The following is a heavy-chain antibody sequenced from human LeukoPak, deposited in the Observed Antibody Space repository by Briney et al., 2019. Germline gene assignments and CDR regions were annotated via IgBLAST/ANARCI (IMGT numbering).Heavy chain of an antibody. CDR1: GYTFTSYA. D-gene: IGHD6-6*01. V-gene: IGHV7-4-1*02. CDR3: ARSWQLGRNYYYYYMDV. J-gene: IGHJ6*03. Sequence: ASVTVSFKASGYTFTSYAMNWVRQAPGQGLEWMGWINTNTGNPTYAQGFTGRFVFSLDTSVSTAYLQISSLKAEDTAVYYCARSWQLGRNYYYYYMDVWGKGTTVTVSS. CDR2: INTNTGNP.